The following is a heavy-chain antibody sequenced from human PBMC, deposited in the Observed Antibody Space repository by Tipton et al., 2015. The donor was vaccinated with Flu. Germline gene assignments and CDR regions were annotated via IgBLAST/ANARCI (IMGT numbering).Heavy chain of an antibody. CDR3: ARRDYSNYVSDPKNWFDP. D-gene: IGHD4-11*01. CDR2: IHYSGSP. Sequence: TLSLTCTVSRGSISSGGAYWSWIRQAPGKGLEWIGNIHYSGSPHYNPSLKSRVTISVDTSKNQFSLRLNSVTAADTAVYYCARRDYSNYVSDPKNWFDPWGQGTLVTVSS. J-gene: IGHJ5*02. V-gene: IGHV4-39*07. CDR1: RGSISSGGAY.